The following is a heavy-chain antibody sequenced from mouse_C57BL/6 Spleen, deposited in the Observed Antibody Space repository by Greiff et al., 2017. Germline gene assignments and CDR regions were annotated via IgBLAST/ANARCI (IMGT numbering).Heavy chain of an antibody. J-gene: IGHJ3*01. V-gene: IGHV3-6*01. D-gene: IGHD2-5*01. CDR1: GYSITSGYY. CDR3: ARGIDYSNPFAY. CDR2: ISYDGSN. Sequence: EVQLQQSGPGLVKPSQSLSLTCSVTGYSITSGYYWNWIRQFPGNKLEWMGYISYDGSNKYNPSLKNRISITRDTSKNQFFLKLNSVTTEDTATYYCARGIDYSNPFAYWGQGTLVTVSA.